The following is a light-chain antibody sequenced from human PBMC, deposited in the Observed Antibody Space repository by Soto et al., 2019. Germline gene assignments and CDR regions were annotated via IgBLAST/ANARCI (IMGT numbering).Light chain of an antibody. CDR2: GAS. CDR1: QSVSDN. J-gene: IGKJ1*01. V-gene: IGKV3-15*01. Sequence: VSLSNGERATLSCRASQSVSDNLAWYQQRPGQGPRLLIYGASTRATGIPARFSGSGSGTEFTLTISSLQSEDFAVYYCQQYKNWPHTFGQGTKVAIK. CDR3: QQYKNWPHT.